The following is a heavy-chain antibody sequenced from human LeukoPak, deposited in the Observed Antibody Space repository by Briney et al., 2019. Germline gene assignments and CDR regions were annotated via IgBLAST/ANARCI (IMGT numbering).Heavy chain of an antibody. Sequence: GGSLRLSCAASGFTFTNYAMSWVRQAPGKGLEWVSAITGSGDSTYYAYSVKGRFTISRDNSKNTLYLKMNSLRAEDTALYYCAKDVSIAAAGQFDYWGQGTLVTVSS. D-gene: IGHD6-25*01. J-gene: IGHJ4*02. CDR1: GFTFTNYA. CDR2: ITGSGDST. V-gene: IGHV3-23*01. CDR3: AKDVSIAAAGQFDY.